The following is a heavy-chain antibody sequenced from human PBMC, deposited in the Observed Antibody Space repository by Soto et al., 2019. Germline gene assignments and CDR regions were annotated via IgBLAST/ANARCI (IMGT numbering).Heavy chain of an antibody. CDR2: VDHTGST. CDR1: GGSFSGYF. V-gene: IGHV4-34*01. D-gene: IGHD6-19*01. J-gene: IGHJ4*02. CDR3: ARVHRSGWYAGY. Sequence: PSETLSLTCAVYGGSFSGYFWSWIRQPPGKGLEWIGEVDHTGSTNYNPSLTSRVTISVDRSKNQFFLQLSSVTAADTAVYYSARVHRSGWYAGYWGRGTLVTVYS.